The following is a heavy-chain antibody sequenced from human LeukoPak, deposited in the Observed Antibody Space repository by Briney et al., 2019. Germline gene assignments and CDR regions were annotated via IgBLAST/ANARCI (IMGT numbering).Heavy chain of an antibody. V-gene: IGHV3-23*01. D-gene: IGHD3-10*01. J-gene: IGHJ4*01. CDR1: GFTFSSYC. CDR2: ICDSASST. Sequence: GGSLRLSCAASGFTFSSYCLSWVRQAPGKGLEWVSAICDSASSTYYADSVRGRFTISRDNSKNTLYLQMNSLRAEDTAIYYCAKHQVRSYDYWGHGTLVTVSS. CDR3: AKHQVRSYDY.